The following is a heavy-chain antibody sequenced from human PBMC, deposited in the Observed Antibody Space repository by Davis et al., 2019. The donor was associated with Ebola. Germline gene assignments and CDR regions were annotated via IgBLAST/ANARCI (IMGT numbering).Heavy chain of an antibody. CDR1: GYTFTSYG. CDR2: ISAYNGNT. Sequence: ASVKVSCKASGYTFTSYGISWVRQAPGQGLEWMGWISAYNGNTNYAQKFQGRVTMTRNTSISTAYMELSSLRSEDTAVYYCARGYGPMEYQYNYYYGMDVWGQGTTVTVSS. J-gene: IGHJ6*02. D-gene: IGHD2-2*01. CDR3: ARGYGPMEYQYNYYYGMDV. V-gene: IGHV1-18*01.